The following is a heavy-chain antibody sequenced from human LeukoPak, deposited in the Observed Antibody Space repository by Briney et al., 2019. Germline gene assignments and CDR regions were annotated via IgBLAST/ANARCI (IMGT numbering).Heavy chain of an antibody. CDR1: GYTFTSYD. J-gene: IGHJ4*02. V-gene: IGHV1-8*01. D-gene: IGHD3-9*01. CDR3: ARGPYYDILTGYSPSDY. Sequence: GASVKVSCKASGYTFTSYDINWVRQATGQGLEWMGWMNPNSGNTGYAQKFQGRVTMTRNTSISTAYMELSSLRSEDTAVYYCARGPYYDILTGYSPSDYWGQGTLVTVSS. CDR2: MNPNSGNT.